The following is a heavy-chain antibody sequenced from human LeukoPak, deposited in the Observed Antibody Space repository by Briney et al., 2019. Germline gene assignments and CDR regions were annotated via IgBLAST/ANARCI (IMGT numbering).Heavy chain of an antibody. CDR1: GFTVSSNY. D-gene: IGHD6-6*01. Sequence: GGSLRLSCAASGFTVSSNYMSWVRQAPGKGLEWVSVIYSGGSTYYADSVKGRFTISRDNSKNTLYLQMNSLRAEDTAVYYCAKVEYSSSIDYWGQGTLVTVSS. J-gene: IGHJ4*02. CDR3: AKVEYSSSIDY. V-gene: IGHV3-53*01. CDR2: IYSGGST.